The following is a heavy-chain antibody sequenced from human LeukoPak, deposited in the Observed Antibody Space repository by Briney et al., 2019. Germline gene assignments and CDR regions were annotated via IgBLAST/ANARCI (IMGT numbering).Heavy chain of an antibody. CDR2: ISSSSSYI. V-gene: IGHV3-21*01. J-gene: IGHJ6*02. CDR1: GFTFSSYW. D-gene: IGHD2-2*01. CDR3: ARDSDIVVVPALYYYYGMDV. Sequence: GGSLRLSCAASGFTFSSYWMNWVRQAPGKGLEWVSSISSSSSYIYYADSVKGRFTISRDNAKNSLYLQMNSLRAEDTAVYYCARDSDIVVVPALYYYYGMDVWGQGTTVTVSS.